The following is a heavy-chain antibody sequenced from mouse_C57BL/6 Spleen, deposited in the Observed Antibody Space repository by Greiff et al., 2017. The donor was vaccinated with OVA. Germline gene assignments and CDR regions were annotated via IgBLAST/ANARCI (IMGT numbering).Heavy chain of an antibody. Sequence: EVKVVESGGGLVKPGGSLKLSCAASGFTFSDYGLHWVRQAPEKGLEWVAYISSGSSTIYYADTVKGRFTFSRDNAKNTLFLQMTSLRSEDTAMYYCARGNYYDSSYGDYAMDYWGQGTSVTVAS. CDR1: GFTFSDYG. D-gene: IGHD1-1*01. J-gene: IGHJ4*01. V-gene: IGHV5-17*01. CDR3: ARGNYYDSSYGDYAMDY. CDR2: ISSGSSTI.